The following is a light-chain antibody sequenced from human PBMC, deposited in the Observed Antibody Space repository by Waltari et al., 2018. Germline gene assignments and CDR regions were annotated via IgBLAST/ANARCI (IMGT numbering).Light chain of an antibody. Sequence: EIVVTQSPATLSVSPGERAILPCRASQSISNNLAWYQQKPGQAPRLLIYGASARASGIPARFSGSGSGTDFTLTIINVQPEDFATYFCQQSYSFLYTFGQGTKLDI. V-gene: IGKV3-15*01. CDR3: QQSYSFLYT. CDR1: QSISNN. CDR2: GAS. J-gene: IGKJ2*01.